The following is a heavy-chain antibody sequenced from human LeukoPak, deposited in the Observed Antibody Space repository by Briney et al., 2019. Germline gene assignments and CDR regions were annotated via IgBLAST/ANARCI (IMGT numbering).Heavy chain of an antibody. CDR1: GFTFSSYG. Sequence: PGGSLRLSCAASGFTFSSYGMHWVRQAPGKGLEWVAVIWYDGSNKYHADSVKGRFTISRDNAKNSLYLQMNSLRAEDTAVYYCARNSGWFRFDYWGQGTLVTVSS. V-gene: IGHV3-33*03. D-gene: IGHD6-19*01. J-gene: IGHJ4*02. CDR3: ARNSGWFRFDY. CDR2: IWYDGSNK.